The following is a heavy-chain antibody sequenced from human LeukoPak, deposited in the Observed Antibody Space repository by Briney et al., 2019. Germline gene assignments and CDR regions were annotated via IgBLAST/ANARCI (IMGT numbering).Heavy chain of an antibody. V-gene: IGHV3-20*04. Sequence: GGSLRLSCAASGFTFDDYGMSWVRQAPGKGLEWVSGINWNGGSTGYADSVKGRFTISRDNAKNSLYLQMNSLRAEDTALYYCARDGPLPLYYDFWSGYLPRYYYYMDVWGKGTTVTVSS. CDR2: INWNGGST. CDR3: ARDGPLPLYYDFWSGYLPRYYYYMDV. J-gene: IGHJ6*03. CDR1: GFTFDDYG. D-gene: IGHD3-3*01.